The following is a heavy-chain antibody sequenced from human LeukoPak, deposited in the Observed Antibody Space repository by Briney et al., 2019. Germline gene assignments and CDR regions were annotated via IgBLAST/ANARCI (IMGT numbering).Heavy chain of an antibody. J-gene: IGHJ4*02. CDR1: GFTFSDYA. CDR3: ARAQAPIAVVVAAIYY. CDR2: ITGSGITT. D-gene: IGHD2-15*01. Sequence: GGSLRLSCAASGFTFSDYAMSWVRQAPRKGREWVSSITGSGITTYYADSVRGRFTISRDNSKNTLYLQMNSLRAEDTAVYYCARAQAPIAVVVAAIYYWGQGTLVTVSS. V-gene: IGHV3-23*01.